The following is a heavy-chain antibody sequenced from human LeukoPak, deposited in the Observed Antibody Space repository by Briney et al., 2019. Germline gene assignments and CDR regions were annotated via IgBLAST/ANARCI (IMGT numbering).Heavy chain of an antibody. CDR1: GGSISSGSYY. CDR3: ARGRITIFGVVITHFDY. D-gene: IGHD3-3*01. CDR2: IYTSGST. J-gene: IGHJ4*02. Sequence: PSETLSLTCTVSGGSISSGSYYWSWIRQPAGKGLEWIGRIYTSGSTNYNPSLKSRVTISVDTSKNQFSLKLSSVTAADTAVYYCARGRITIFGVVITHFDYWGQGTLVTVSS. V-gene: IGHV4-61*02.